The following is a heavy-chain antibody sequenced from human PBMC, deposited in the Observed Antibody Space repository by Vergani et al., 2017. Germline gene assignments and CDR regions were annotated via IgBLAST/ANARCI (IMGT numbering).Heavy chain of an antibody. CDR3: TKGSRGYTGYFFDY. CDR1: GFSFPGYA. V-gene: IGHV3-23*01. D-gene: IGHD5-12*01. J-gene: IGHJ4*02. CDR2: VSGSSATP. Sequence: EVQLLESGGGLVQPGGSLRLSCEASGFSFPGYAMSWVRQAPGKGLEWVSSVSGSSATPYYADSVKGRFTISRDNSKNTLYLQMNSLRADDTAVYYCTKGSRGYTGYFFDYWGQGTLATVSS.